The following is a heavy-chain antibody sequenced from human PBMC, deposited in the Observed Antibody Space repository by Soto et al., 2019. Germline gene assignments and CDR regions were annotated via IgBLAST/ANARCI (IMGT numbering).Heavy chain of an antibody. V-gene: IGHV1-58*02. D-gene: IGHD3-9*01. Sequence: GASVKVSCKASGFTFTSSAMQWVRQARGQRLEWKGRIVVGSGNTNYAQKFQERVTITRDMSTSTAYMELSSLRSEDTAVYYCAVDPHYDILTGYYKHNWFDPWGQGTLVTVSS. CDR2: IVVGSGNT. CDR3: AVDPHYDILTGYYKHNWFDP. J-gene: IGHJ5*02. CDR1: GFTFTSSA.